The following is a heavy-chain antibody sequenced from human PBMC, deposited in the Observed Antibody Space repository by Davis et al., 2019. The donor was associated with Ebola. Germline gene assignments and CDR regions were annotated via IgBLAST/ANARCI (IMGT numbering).Heavy chain of an antibody. V-gene: IGHV4-34*01. J-gene: IGHJ6*02. Sequence: SETLSLTCAVYGGSFSDYYWTWIRQSPGKGLEWIGEINHVGSTYYYPSLKSRVTFSVDSSKSQFSLKLSSVTAADAAVYYCARGRYVRIMDVWGQGTTVTVTS. CDR3: ARGRYVRIMDV. CDR1: GGSFSDYY. CDR2: INHVGST. D-gene: IGHD1-1*01.